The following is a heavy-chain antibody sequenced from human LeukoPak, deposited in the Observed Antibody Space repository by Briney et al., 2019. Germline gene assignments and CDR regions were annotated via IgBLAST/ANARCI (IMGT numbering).Heavy chain of an antibody. D-gene: IGHD3-16*01. CDR1: GFSFNSYP. CDR2: ISASGGRL. J-gene: IGHJ4*02. Sequence: AGGSLRLSCAASGFSFNSYPMSWARQAPGKGLEWVSSISASGGRLDYADSVRGRFTISRDESRNTVYLHLNNLRVEDTAVYYCAKASWVSTADAVLWGQGTLVTVSS. CDR3: AKASWVSTADAVL. V-gene: IGHV3-23*01.